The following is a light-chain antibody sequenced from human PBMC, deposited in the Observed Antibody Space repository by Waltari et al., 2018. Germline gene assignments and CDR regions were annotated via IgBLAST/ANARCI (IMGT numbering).Light chain of an antibody. CDR3: CSYAGSSTFVV. CDR2: EVS. J-gene: IGLJ2*01. Sequence: QSALTQPASVSGTPGQSITISCTGTSSDVGSSNLVSWYQQHPGKAPKLTIYEVSKRPSGVSNRFSGSKSGNTASLTISGLQAEDEADYYCCSYAGSSTFVVFGGGTKLTVL. V-gene: IGLV2-23*02. CDR1: SSDVGSSNL.